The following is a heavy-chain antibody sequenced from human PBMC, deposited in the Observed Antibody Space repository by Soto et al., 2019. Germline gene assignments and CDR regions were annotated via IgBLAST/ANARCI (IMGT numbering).Heavy chain of an antibody. J-gene: IGHJ3*02. CDR2: IKSKTDGGTT. CDR3: TSSVAYSSGWLI. CDR1: GFTFSNAW. Sequence: GGSLRLSCAASGFTFSNAWMSWVRQAPGKGLEWVGRIKSKTDGGTTDYAAPVKGRFTISRDDSKNTLYLQMNSLKTEDTAVYYCTSSVAYSSGWLIWGQGTMVTVSS. V-gene: IGHV3-15*01. D-gene: IGHD6-25*01.